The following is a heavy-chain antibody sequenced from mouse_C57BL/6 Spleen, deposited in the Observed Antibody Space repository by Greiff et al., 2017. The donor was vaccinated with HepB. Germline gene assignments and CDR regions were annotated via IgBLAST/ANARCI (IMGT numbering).Heavy chain of an antibody. CDR2: IYPGSGNT. CDR1: GYTFTDYY. V-gene: IGHV1-76*01. Sequence: VHLVESGAELVRPGASVKLSCKASGYTFTDYYINWVKQRPGQGLEWIARIYPGSGNTYYNEKFKGKATLTAEKSSSTAYMQLSSLTSEDSAVYFCARWGWDEYFDYWGQGTTLTVSS. J-gene: IGHJ2*01. CDR3: ARWGWDEYFDY. D-gene: IGHD4-1*01.